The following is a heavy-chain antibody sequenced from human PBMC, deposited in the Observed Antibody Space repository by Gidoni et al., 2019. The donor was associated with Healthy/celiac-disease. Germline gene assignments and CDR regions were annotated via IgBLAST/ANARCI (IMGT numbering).Heavy chain of an antibody. J-gene: IGHJ4*02. D-gene: IGHD2-15*01. V-gene: IGHV4-30-4*01. Sequence: QVQLQESGPGLVKPSQTLSLTCTVSGGSISSGDYYWSWIRQPPGKGLEWIGYILYSGSTYYNPSLKSRVTISVDTSKNQFSLKLSSVTAADTAVYYCARDSGYCSGGSCPAFDYWGQGTLVTVSS. CDR1: GGSISSGDYY. CDR3: ARDSGYCSGGSCPAFDY. CDR2: ILYSGST.